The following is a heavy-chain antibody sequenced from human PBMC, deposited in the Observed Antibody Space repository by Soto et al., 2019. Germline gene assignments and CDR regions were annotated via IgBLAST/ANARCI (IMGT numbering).Heavy chain of an antibody. CDR3: AKDLVRSGSRVFDY. D-gene: IGHD1-26*01. J-gene: IGHJ4*01. CDR1: GFTFSSYG. V-gene: IGHV3-30*18. CDR2: ISYDGSNK. Sequence: QVQLVESGGGVVQPGRSLRLSCAASGFTFSSYGMHWVRQAPGKGLEWVAVISYDGSNKYYADSVKGRFTISRDKSKNTLYLQMNSLRAEDTAVYYCAKDLVRSGSRVFDYWSHGTLVTVSS.